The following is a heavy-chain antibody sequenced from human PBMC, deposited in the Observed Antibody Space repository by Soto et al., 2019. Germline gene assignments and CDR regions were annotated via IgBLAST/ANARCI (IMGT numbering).Heavy chain of an antibody. CDR3: AREASSDSSGLFDF. CDR2: IYHSGST. D-gene: IGHD3-22*01. Sequence: SETLSLTCAVSGGSISSGGYSWSWIRQPPGKGLEWIGYIYHSGSTYYNPSLKSRVTISVDRSKNQFSLKLSPVTAADTAVYYCAREASSDSSGLFDFWGQGTLVTVSS. V-gene: IGHV4-30-2*01. J-gene: IGHJ4*02. CDR1: GGSISSGGYS.